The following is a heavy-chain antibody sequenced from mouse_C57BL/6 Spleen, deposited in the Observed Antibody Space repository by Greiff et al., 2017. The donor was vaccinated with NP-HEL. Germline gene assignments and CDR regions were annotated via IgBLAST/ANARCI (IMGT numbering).Heavy chain of an antibody. D-gene: IGHD1-1*01. CDR3: ARPTTVVAHWYFDV. CDR1: GFTFSSYG. V-gene: IGHV5-6*01. CDR2: ISSGGSYT. J-gene: IGHJ1*03. Sequence: EVQLVESGGDLVKPGGSLKLSCAASGFTFSSYGMSWVRQTPDKRLEWVATISSGGSYTYYLDSVKGRFTISRDNAKNTLYLQMSSLKSEDTAMYYCARPTTVVAHWYFDVWGTGTTVTVSS.